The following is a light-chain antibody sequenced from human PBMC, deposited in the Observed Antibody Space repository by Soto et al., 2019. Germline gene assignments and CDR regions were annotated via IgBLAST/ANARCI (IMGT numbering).Light chain of an antibody. CDR3: GTWDSSLSAVL. CDR2: DND. Sequence: QSVLTQPPPVSAAPGQKVTISCSGSSSNIGNNYVSWYQQLPGTAPKLLIYDNDKRPSGIPDRFSGSKSGTSATLGITGLQTGDEADYYCGTWDSSLSAVLFGGGTKLTVL. V-gene: IGLV1-51*01. J-gene: IGLJ2*01. CDR1: SSNIGNNY.